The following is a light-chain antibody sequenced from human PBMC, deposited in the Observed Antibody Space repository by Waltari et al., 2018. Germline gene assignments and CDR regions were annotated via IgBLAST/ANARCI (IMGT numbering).Light chain of an antibody. CDR3: CSYAGNYANYV. CDR1: SSNVGAYDY. Sequence: QSPLIQPRAVSRSPGQTVIISCTGASSNVGAYDYVSWYQQHPGKAPTLIIYDVNNRPSGVPDRFSDSKSGNTASLTISGLQAEDEADYYCCSYAGNYANYVFGTGTKLT. V-gene: IGLV2-11*01. J-gene: IGLJ1*01. CDR2: DVN.